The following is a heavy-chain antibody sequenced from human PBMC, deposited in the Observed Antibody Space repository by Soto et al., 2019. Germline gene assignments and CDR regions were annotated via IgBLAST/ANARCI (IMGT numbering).Heavy chain of an antibody. Sequence: PSETLSLTCTVSGGSISSGDYYWSWIRQPPGKGLEWIGYIYYSGSTYYNPFLKSRVTISVDTSKNQFSLKLSSVTAADTAVYYCARESPRTYSGSPATDYWGQGTLVTVSS. D-gene: IGHD1-26*01. J-gene: IGHJ4*02. CDR1: GGSISSGDYY. CDR3: ARESPRTYSGSPATDY. V-gene: IGHV4-30-4*01. CDR2: IYYSGST.